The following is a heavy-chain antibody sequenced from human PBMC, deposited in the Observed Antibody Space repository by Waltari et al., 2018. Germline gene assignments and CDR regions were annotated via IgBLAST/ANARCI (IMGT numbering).Heavy chain of an antibody. J-gene: IGHJ4*02. Sequence: VQLVQSGAEVKKPGESLKISCKGSGYSFTSYWIGWVRQMPGKGLEWMGSIIPIFGTANYAQKFQGRVTITADKSTSTAYMELSSLRSEDTAVYYCARVGDPNLFPYYFDYWGQGTLVTVSS. D-gene: IGHD3-16*01. CDR2: IIPIFGTA. V-gene: IGHV1-69*06. CDR3: ARVGDPNLFPYYFDY. CDR1: GYSFTSYW.